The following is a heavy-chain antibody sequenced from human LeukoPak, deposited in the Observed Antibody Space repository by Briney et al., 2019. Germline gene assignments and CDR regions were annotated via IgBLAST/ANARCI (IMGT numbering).Heavy chain of an antibody. CDR2: ISGSSSYI. V-gene: IGHV3-21*06. CDR3: ARSQGTMTSPFDY. D-gene: IGHD3-22*01. Sequence: KAGGSLRLSCAASVFTFSSYAMNWVRQAPGKGLEWVPYISGSSSYIYYADSVKGRFTISRDNANNSLYLQMNSLRAEDTAVYYCARSQGTMTSPFDYWGQGTLVTVSS. CDR1: VFTFSSYA. J-gene: IGHJ4*02.